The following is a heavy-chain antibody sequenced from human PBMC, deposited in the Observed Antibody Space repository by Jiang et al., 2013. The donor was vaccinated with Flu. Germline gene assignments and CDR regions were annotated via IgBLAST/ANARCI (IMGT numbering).Heavy chain of an antibody. CDR3: ARDSPLSSGPSGAFAI. J-gene: IGHJ3*02. Sequence: QTLSLTCAISGDSVSSYSAAWNWIRQSPSRGLEWLGRTYYTSKWNTDYAVSVKSRITINPDTPKNQFSLQLKSVGPEDTAVYYCARDSPLSSGPSGAFAIWGQGTMVTVSS. CDR1: GDSVSSYSAA. D-gene: IGHD3-10*01. CDR2: TYYTSKWNT. V-gene: IGHV6-1*01.